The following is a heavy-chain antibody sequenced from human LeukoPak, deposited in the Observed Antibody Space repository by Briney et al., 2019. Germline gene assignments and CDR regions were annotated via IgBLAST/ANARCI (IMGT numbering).Heavy chain of an antibody. CDR3: TTEGYYGSGTYFV. V-gene: IGHV3-15*01. Sequence: GGSLRLSCAASGFTFSNAWMSWVRQAPGKGLEWVGRIKSKTDGRTTDYAAPVKGRFSISRDDSKNTLYLQMNSLKTEDTAVYYCTTEGYYGSGTYFVWGKGTTVTVSS. J-gene: IGHJ6*04. CDR2: IKSKTDGRTT. CDR1: GFTFSNAW. D-gene: IGHD3-10*01.